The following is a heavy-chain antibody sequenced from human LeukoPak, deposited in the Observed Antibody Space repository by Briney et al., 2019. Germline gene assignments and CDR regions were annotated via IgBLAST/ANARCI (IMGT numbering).Heavy chain of an antibody. J-gene: IGHJ6*03. D-gene: IGHD6-19*01. Sequence: SETLSITCTVSGGSISSYYWSWIRQPAGKGLEWIGRIYTSGSTNYNPSLKSRVTMSVDTSKNQFSLKLSSVTAAHTAVSYCARESSGWYRGGYYYYMDVWGKGTTVTVSS. CDR3: ARESSGWYRGGYYYYMDV. CDR1: GGSISSYY. CDR2: IYTSGST. V-gene: IGHV4-4*07.